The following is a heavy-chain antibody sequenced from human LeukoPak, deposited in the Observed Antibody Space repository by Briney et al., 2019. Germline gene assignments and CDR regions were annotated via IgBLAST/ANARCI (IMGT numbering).Heavy chain of an antibody. CDR1: GYTFSVDY. Sequence: ASVKVSCKASGYTFSVDYIHWVRRAPGQGLEGLGWINANKGDTKSAQKFRDRVIMTTDTSLTTAYMEVINLSSDDTAVYYCTRSSWDCSSGSCYSNMNFDYWGQGTLVTVSS. V-gene: IGHV1-2*02. D-gene: IGHD2-15*01. CDR3: TRSSWDCSSGSCYSNMNFDY. CDR2: INANKGDT. J-gene: IGHJ4*02.